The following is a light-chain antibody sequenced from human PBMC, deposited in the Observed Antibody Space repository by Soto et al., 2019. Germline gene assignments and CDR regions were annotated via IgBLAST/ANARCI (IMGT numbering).Light chain of an antibody. CDR3: QQSYSTPWT. J-gene: IGKJ1*01. CDR2: AAS. CDR1: QNIARY. V-gene: IGKV1-39*01. Sequence: DILMTESPSSLSASVGDRVTITCLTSQNIARYLNWFQHKPGKAPNLLIYAASSLHSGVPSRFSGSGSGTDFTLTISSLQPEDFATYYCQQSYSTPWTFGQGTKVEIK.